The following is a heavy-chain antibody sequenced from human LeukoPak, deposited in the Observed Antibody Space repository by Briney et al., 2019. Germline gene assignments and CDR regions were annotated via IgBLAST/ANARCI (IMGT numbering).Heavy chain of an antibody. D-gene: IGHD3-10*01. Sequence: ASVKVSCKASGYTFTGYYMHWVRQAPGRGLEWVGWINPNSGGTNYAQKFQGRVTMTRDTSISTAYMELSRLRSDDTAVYYCAREWKYHYGSGSVHDYWGQGTLVTVSS. J-gene: IGHJ4*02. CDR3: AREWKYHYGSGSVHDY. CDR1: GYTFTGYY. CDR2: INPNSGGT. V-gene: IGHV1-2*02.